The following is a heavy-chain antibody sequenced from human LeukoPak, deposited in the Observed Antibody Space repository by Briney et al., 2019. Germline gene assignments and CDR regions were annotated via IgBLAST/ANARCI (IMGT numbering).Heavy chain of an antibody. CDR3: AREHGDPLSFDY. CDR1: GGTFSSYA. V-gene: IGHV1-69*13. CDR2: IIPIFGTA. Sequence: ASVKVSCKASGGTFSSYAISWVRQAPGQGLEWMGGIIPIFGTANYAQKFQGRVTITADESTSTAYMELSSLRSEDTAVYYCAREHGDPLSFDYWGQGTLVTVSS. J-gene: IGHJ4*02. D-gene: IGHD4-17*01.